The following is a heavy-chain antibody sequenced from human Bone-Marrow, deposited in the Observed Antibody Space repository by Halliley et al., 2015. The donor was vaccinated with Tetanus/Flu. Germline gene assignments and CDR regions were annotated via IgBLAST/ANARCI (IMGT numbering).Heavy chain of an antibody. V-gene: IGHV3-30-3*01. D-gene: IGHD2-2*01. J-gene: IGHJ6*02. Sequence: SLRLSCVGSGFSFRTSPIHWVRQAPGKGLEWVAVISYDGSDKQYADSVKGRFTISRDNSKNTLYLQMNSLRPEDTAVYYCARDYCNSPSCNSPCYGLDVWGQGTTVTVSS. CDR2: ISYDGSDK. CDR1: GFSFRTSP. CDR3: ARDYCNSPSCNSPCYGLDV.